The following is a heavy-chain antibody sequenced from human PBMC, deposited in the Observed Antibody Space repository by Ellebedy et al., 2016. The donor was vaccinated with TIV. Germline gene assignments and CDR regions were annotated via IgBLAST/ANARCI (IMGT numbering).Heavy chain of an antibody. D-gene: IGHD3-9*01. CDR3: ARRPVTIFSYGMDV. CDR1: GGSISSSNW. J-gene: IGHJ6*02. V-gene: IGHV4-4*02. CDR2: IYHSGST. Sequence: SETLSLXCAVSGGSISSSNWWSWVRQPPGKGLEWIGEIYHSGSTNYNPSLKSRVTISVDKSKNQFSLKLSSVTAADTAVYYCARRPVTIFSYGMDVWGQGTTVTVSS.